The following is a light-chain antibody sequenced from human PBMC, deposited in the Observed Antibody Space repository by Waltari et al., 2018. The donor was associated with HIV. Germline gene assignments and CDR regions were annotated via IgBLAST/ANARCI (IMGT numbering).Light chain of an antibody. J-gene: IGKJ2*01. CDR3: QQYYDSLMYT. CDR1: QNIGYW. V-gene: IGKV1-5*03. CDR2: KAS. Sequence: DIQMTQSPSTLSASVGDRVTITCRASQNIGYWLAWYQQKPGKAPNLLIYKASNLESGVPSRFSGSGSGTEFTLTISSLQPDDFATYYCQQYYDSLMYTFGQGTKLEIK.